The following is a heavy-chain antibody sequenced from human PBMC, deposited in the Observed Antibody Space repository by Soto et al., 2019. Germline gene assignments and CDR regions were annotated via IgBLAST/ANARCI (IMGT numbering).Heavy chain of an antibody. CDR3: AKDNTATSPSRYRFGMDV. J-gene: IGHJ6*02. CDR2: ISGYNGNT. V-gene: IGHV1-18*01. D-gene: IGHD4-17*01. Sequence: QVQLMQSGPALKKPGASVKVSCKASGYSFTSYGISWVRQAPGRGLEWMGWISGYNGNTNYAQKFQGRVTMTRDTSTSTAHMDLRNLTSDDTAVFYCAKDNTATSPSRYRFGMDVWGPGTTVTVS. CDR1: GYSFTSYG.